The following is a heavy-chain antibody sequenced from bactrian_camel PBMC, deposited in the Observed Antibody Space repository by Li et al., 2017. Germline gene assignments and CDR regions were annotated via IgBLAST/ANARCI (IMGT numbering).Heavy chain of an antibody. V-gene: IGHV3S1*01. J-gene: IGHJ4*01. CDR2: VYATGLA. D-gene: IGHD6*01. CDR1: GFDFGSVA. Sequence: HVQLVESGGGLVQPGGSLTLSCAATGFDFGSVAMQWLRQAPGKELEWVSTVYATGLADVTNHVKGRFTGSRDSAKNMLYLQLNNLKLEDTAMYYCAEGRTEVPHDCCASKGTQVTVS.